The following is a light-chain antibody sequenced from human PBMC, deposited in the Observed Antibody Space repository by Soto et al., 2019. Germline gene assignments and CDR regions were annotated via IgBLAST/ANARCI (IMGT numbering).Light chain of an antibody. J-gene: IGKJ1*01. CDR2: DAS. CDR3: QQYESYSPWT. CDR1: QSISSW. Sequence: IRVTQSPSTLSASVGDRATITCRASQSISSWLAWYQQKPGKAPKLLIYDASTLQSGVPSRYSGSGSGTEFTLTISNLQPDDFATYYCQQYESYSPWTFGQGTKVDI. V-gene: IGKV1-5*01.